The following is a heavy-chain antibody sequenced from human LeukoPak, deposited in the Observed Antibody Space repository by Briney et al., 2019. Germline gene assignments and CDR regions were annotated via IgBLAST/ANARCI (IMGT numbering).Heavy chain of an antibody. D-gene: IGHD3-10*01. J-gene: IGHJ4*02. CDR1: GFTFSSYE. Sequence: GGSLRLSCAASGFTFSSYEMNWVRQAPGKGLEWVSYISSSGSTIYYADSVKGRFTISRDNSKNTLYLQMNSLRAEDTAVYYCAKVRGVIGFDYWGQGTLVTVSS. V-gene: IGHV3-48*03. CDR2: ISSSGSTI. CDR3: AKVRGVIGFDY.